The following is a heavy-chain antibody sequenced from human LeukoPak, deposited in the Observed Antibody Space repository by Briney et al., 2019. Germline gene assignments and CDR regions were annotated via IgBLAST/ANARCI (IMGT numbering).Heavy chain of an antibody. V-gene: IGHV1-8*01. D-gene: IGHD5-12*01. Sequence: ASVKVSCKASGYTFTSYDINWVRQATGQGLEWTGWMNPNSGNTGYAQKFQGRVTMTRNTSISTAHMELSSLRSEDTAVYYCARGRGRWKLDSGRALTPNWFDPWGQGTLVTVSS. CDR2: MNPNSGNT. CDR3: ARGRGRWKLDSGRALTPNWFDP. J-gene: IGHJ5*02. CDR1: GYTFTSYD.